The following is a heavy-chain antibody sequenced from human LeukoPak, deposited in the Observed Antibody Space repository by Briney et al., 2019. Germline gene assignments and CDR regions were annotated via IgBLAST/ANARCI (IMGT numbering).Heavy chain of an antibody. CDR1: GFTFSSYS. CDR2: ISSSSSYI. J-gene: IGHJ6*02. D-gene: IGHD2-2*01. CDR3: AREPPDCSSTSCYGAYGMDV. Sequence: GGSLRLSCAASGFTFSSYSTNWVRQAPGKGLEWVSSISSSSSYIYYADSVKGRFTISRDYAKNSLYLQMNSLRAEDTAVYYCAREPPDCSSTSCYGAYGMDVWGQGTTVTVSS. V-gene: IGHV3-21*01.